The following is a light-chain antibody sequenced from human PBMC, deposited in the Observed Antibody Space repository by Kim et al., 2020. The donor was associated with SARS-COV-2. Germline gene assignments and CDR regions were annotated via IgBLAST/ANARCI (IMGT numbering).Light chain of an antibody. V-gene: IGKV3-15*01. CDR2: GAS. CDR3: QQYHDWPS. J-gene: IGKJ4*01. CDR1: QSVTTA. Sequence: EILMTQSPATMSLSPGERATLTCRASQSVTTALAWYQRKPGQTPRLLIYGASTGATGIPARFSGSGSGIEFILTISSLQSEDFAVYYCQQYHDWPSFGGGTKVDIK.